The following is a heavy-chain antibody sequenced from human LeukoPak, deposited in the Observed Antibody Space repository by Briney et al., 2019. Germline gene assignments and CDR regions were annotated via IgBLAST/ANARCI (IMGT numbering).Heavy chain of an antibody. V-gene: IGHV3-11*01. Sequence: GGSLRLSCAASGFTFSDYYMSWIRQAPGKGLEWVSYISSSGSTIYYADSVKGRFTISRDNAKNSLYLQMNSLRAEDTAMYYCARCSSSWYLNWFDPWGQGTLVTVSS. CDR1: GFTFSDYY. CDR3: ARCSSSWYLNWFDP. CDR2: ISSSGSTI. J-gene: IGHJ5*02. D-gene: IGHD6-13*01.